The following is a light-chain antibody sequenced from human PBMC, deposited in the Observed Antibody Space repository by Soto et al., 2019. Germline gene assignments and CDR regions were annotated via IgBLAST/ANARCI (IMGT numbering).Light chain of an antibody. CDR2: GAS. V-gene: IGKV3D-15*01. Sequence: EIVMTQSPATLSVSPGERATLSCRASQSVNIYLAWYQQKPGQAPRLLIFGASSRATGIPARFSGSGSGTEFNLTICSLQSEDFAVYFCQQYDDWLRVTFGAGTKVDIK. CDR3: QQYDDWLRVT. J-gene: IGKJ4*01. CDR1: QSVNIY.